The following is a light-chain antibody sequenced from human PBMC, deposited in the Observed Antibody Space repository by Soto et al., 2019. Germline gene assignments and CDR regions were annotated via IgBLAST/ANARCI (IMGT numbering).Light chain of an antibody. V-gene: IGKV1-39*01. J-gene: IGKJ2*02. Sequence: DIQMTQSPSSLSASVGDRVTITCRASQSSSNYLNWYQQKPGKAPKLLIYAASSLQSGVPSRFSGSGSGTDFTLTISSLQPEDFATYYCQQSYRTPCTFGQGTKLEIK. CDR3: QQSYRTPCT. CDR1: QSSSNY. CDR2: AAS.